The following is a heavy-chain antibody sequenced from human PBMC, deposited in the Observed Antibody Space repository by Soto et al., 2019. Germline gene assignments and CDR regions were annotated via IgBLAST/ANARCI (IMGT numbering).Heavy chain of an antibody. Sequence: GGSLRLSCAASGFTFSSYSMNWVRQAPGKGLEWVSSISSSSSTIYYADSVKGRFTISRDNAKNSLYLQMNSLRAEDTAVYYCARDLRGAYSYGLDAFDIWGQGTMVTVSS. J-gene: IGHJ3*02. CDR3: ARDLRGAYSYGLDAFDI. D-gene: IGHD5-18*01. CDR2: ISSSSSTI. V-gene: IGHV3-48*04. CDR1: GFTFSSYS.